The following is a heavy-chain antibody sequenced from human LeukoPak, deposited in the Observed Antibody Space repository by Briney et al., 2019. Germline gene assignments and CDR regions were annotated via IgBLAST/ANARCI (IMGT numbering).Heavy chain of an antibody. D-gene: IGHD3-22*01. CDR3: ARLDRHYYDSSGFQPRPAPLKWIGFQH. CDR1: GGSISSSNW. Sequence: SGTLSLTCAVSGGSISSSNWWSWVRQPPGQGLEWIGEIYHSGSTNYNPSLKSRVTISVDTSKNQFSLKLSSVTAADTAVYYCARLDRHYYDSSGFQPRPAPLKWIGFQHWGQGTLVTVSS. J-gene: IGHJ1*01. CDR2: IYHSGST. V-gene: IGHV4-4*02.